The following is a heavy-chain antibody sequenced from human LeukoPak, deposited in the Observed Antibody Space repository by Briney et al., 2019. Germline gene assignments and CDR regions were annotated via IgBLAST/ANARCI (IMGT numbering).Heavy chain of an antibody. J-gene: IGHJ4*02. CDR2: IKTEAEDGAT. CDR1: GFIFSKAW. CDR3: TSALNLVLGELLGY. V-gene: IGHV3-15*01. Sequence: GGSLRLSCAASGFIFSKAWMAWVRQAPGKGLEWVGHIKTEAEDGATDYAAPVKGRFTISRDDAKSTLYLQMNSLNTEDTAVYFCTSALNLVLGELLGYWGQGTLVTVSS. D-gene: IGHD3-16*01.